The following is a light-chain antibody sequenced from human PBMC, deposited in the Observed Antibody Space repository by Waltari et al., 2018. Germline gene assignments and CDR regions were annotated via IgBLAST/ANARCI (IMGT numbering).Light chain of an antibody. V-gene: IGKV1-5*01. CDR1: QNINKW. CDR2: DAS. CDR3: QHYNTYPPT. J-gene: IGKJ1*01. Sequence: DIQMTQSPSTLSASVGDRVTVTCRASQNINKWLAWYQQKPGNAPNLLIYDASTQQSGVPSRFSGSGFGTEFTLAISSLQPEDFATYFCQHYNTYPPTFGQGTRVELK.